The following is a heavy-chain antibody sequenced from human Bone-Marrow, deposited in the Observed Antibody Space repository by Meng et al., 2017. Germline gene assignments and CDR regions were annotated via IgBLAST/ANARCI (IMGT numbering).Heavy chain of an antibody. D-gene: IGHD6-13*01. J-gene: IGHJ5*02. Sequence: SETLSLTCTVSGGSISSYYWSWIRQPPGKGLEWIGYIYYSGSTNYNPSLKSRVTISVDTSKNQFSLKLSSVTAADTAVYYCARDRRPYSSSWCIDWWFDPWGQGTLVTVSS. V-gene: IGHV4-59*01. CDR2: IYYSGST. CDR3: ARDRRPYSSSWCIDWWFDP. CDR1: GGSISSYY.